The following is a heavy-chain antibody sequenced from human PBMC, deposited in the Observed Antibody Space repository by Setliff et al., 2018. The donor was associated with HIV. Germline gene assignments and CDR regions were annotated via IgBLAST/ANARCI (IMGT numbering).Heavy chain of an antibody. D-gene: IGHD3-16*01. CDR1: GGSFSNYA. Sequence: SVKVSCKASGGSFSNYAVNWVRQAPGQGLVWMGGSIPIYSEPDYAQKFRGRITLTTDESTNTAYMELSSLRSEDTAVYYCARAVASRNIRGEYSFDYWGQGSLVTVSS. CDR2: SIPIYSEP. J-gene: IGHJ4*02. V-gene: IGHV1-69*05. CDR3: ARAVASRNIRGEYSFDY.